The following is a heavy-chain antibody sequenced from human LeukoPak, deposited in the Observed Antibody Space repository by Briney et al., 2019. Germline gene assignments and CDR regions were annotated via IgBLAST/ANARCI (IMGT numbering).Heavy chain of an antibody. CDR3: ARGRGYSYGLPFDY. Sequence: PSETLSLTCTVSGGSISSSSYYWGWIRQPPGTGLEWIGSIYHSGSTYYNPSLKSRVTISVDTSKNQFSLKLSSVTAADTAVYYCARGRGYSYGLPFDYWGQGTLVTVSS. J-gene: IGHJ4*02. V-gene: IGHV4-39*01. CDR1: GGSISSSSYY. CDR2: IYHSGST. D-gene: IGHD5-18*01.